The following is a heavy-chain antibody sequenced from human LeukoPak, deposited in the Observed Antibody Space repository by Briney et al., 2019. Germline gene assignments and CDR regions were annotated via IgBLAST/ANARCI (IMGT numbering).Heavy chain of an antibody. CDR2: ISSGSTYI. Sequence: GGSLRLSCAASGFSFSSYSMNWVRQAPGRGLEWVSSISSGSTYIYYADSVKGRFTISRDNAKNSLYLQVSTLRAEDTAVYYCAREISSSTSFDYWGQGTLVTVSS. D-gene: IGHD2-2*01. CDR1: GFSFSSYS. J-gene: IGHJ4*02. CDR3: AREISSSTSFDY. V-gene: IGHV3-21*01.